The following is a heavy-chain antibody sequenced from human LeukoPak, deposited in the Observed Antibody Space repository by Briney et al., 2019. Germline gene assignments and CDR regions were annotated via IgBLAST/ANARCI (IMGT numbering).Heavy chain of an antibody. Sequence: GGSLRLSCAASGFTFSSYSMNWVRQAPGKGLEWVSYISSSSSTIYYADSVKGRFTISRDNAKSSLYLQMNSLRAEDTAVYYCARDQQDIVVVVAATLESPDAFDIWGQGTMVTVSS. CDR3: ARDQQDIVVVVAATLESPDAFDI. CDR2: ISSSSSTI. V-gene: IGHV3-48*01. D-gene: IGHD2-15*01. J-gene: IGHJ3*02. CDR1: GFTFSSYS.